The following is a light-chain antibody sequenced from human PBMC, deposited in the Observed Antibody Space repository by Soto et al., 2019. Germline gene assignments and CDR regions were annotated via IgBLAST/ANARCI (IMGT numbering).Light chain of an antibody. CDR2: DAS. CDR1: QSVSSY. J-gene: IGKJ3*01. CDR3: QQSSNWLFT. V-gene: IGKV3-11*01. Sequence: EVVLTQAPATLSLSPGERATLSCRASQSVSSYLAWYQQKPGQAPRLLIYDASNRATGIPARFSGSGSGTDFTLTISSLEPEDFAVYYCQQSSNWLFTVGPGTKVDIK.